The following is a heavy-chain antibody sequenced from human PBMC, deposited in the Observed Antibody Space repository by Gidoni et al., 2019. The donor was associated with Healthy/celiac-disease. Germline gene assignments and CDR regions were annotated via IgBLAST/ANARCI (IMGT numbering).Heavy chain of an antibody. CDR1: GGSFSGYY. D-gene: IGHD6-19*01. CDR3: ARGRAGLRLGDY. J-gene: IGHJ4*02. V-gene: IGHV4-34*01. CDR2: INHSGST. Sequence: QVQLQQWGAGLLKPSETLSLTCAVYGGSFSGYYWSWIRQPPGKGLEWIGEINHSGSTNYNPSRKSRVTISVDTSKNQFSLKLSSVTAADTAVYYCARGRAGLRLGDYWGQGTLVTVSS.